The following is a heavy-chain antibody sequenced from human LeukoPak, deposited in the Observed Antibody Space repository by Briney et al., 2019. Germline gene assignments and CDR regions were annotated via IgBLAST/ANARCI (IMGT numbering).Heavy chain of an antibody. CDR1: GFTFSSYD. CDR2: ISSGGGTI. D-gene: IGHD3/OR15-3a*01. CDR3: ARGARHYDLLTGYQRGVFDP. J-gene: IGHJ5*02. V-gene: IGHV3-48*03. Sequence: GGSLRLSCAASGFTFSSYDMNWVRQAPGKGLEWVSIISSGGGTIYYADSVKGRFTMSRDNAKNSLYLQMDSLRVEDTAVYYCARGARHYDLLTGYQRGVFDPWGQGTLVIVSP.